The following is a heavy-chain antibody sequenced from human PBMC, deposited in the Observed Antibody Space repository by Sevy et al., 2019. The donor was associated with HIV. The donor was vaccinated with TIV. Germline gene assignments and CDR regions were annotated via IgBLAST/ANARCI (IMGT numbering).Heavy chain of an antibody. J-gene: IGHJ6*02. CDR3: ARARRVTTVYYYYGMYV. D-gene: IGHD5-18*01. Sequence: ASVKVSCKASGYSFTDYYMHWVRQAPGQGLEWMAWINPKNDVTNYAQKFQGRVTMTRDTSTSTAYMELTRLRSDDTAVYYCARARRVTTVYYYYGMYVWGQGTTVTVSS. CDR2: INPKNDVT. V-gene: IGHV1-2*02. CDR1: GYSFTDYY.